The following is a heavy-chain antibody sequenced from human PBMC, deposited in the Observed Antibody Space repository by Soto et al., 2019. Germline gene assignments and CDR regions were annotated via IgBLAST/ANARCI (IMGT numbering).Heavy chain of an antibody. CDR2: ISAYNGNT. D-gene: IGHD6-19*01. J-gene: IGHJ2*01. CDR3: ARGRAVAGPWYFDL. V-gene: IGHV1-18*04. CDR1: GYTFTSYC. Sequence: QVQLVPSGAEVKKPGASVNVSCKASGYTFTSYCISWVRQAPGQGLEWMGRISAYNGNTYYAQKLQGRVTMTTDTSTSTADMELRSLRSDDTAVYYCARGRAVAGPWYFDLWGRGTLVTVSS.